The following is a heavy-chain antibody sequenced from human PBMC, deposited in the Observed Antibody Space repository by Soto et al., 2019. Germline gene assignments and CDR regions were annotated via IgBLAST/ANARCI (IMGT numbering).Heavy chain of an antibody. CDR1: GGSISSSSYY. Sequence: SETLFLTCTVSGGSISSSSYYWGWIRQPPGKGLEWIGSIYYSGSTYYNPSLKSRVTISVDTSKNQFSLKLSSVTAADTAVYYCARTYSSSWYWNFDYWGQGTLVTVSS. CDR3: ARTYSSSWYWNFDY. V-gene: IGHV4-39*01. CDR2: IYYSGST. J-gene: IGHJ4*02. D-gene: IGHD6-13*01.